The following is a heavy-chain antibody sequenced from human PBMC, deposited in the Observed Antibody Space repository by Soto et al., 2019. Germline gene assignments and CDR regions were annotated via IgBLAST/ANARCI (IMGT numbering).Heavy chain of an antibody. CDR3: AKGFDILTGYPFDY. CDR2: ISWDGGST. D-gene: IGHD3-9*01. Sequence: EVQLVESGGVVVQPGGSLRLSCAASGFTFDDYTMHWVRQAPWKGLEWVSLISWDGGSTYYADSVKGRFTISRDNSKDSLYLQMNSLSTEDTALYYCAKGFDILTGYPFDYWGQGTLVTVSS. J-gene: IGHJ4*02. V-gene: IGHV3-43*01. CDR1: GFTFDDYT.